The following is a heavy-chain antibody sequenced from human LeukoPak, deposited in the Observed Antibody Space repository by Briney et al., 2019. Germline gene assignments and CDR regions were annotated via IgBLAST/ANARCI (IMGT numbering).Heavy chain of an antibody. J-gene: IGHJ4*02. CDR1: GGSISSYY. Sequence: SETLSLTCTVSGGSISSYYWSWIRQPAGKGLEWIGRIYTSGSTNYNPSLKSRVTMSVDTSKNQFSLKLSSVTAADTAVYYCASGPSTVVTPIPSSFDYWGQGTLVTVSS. V-gene: IGHV4-4*07. D-gene: IGHD4-23*01. CDR3: ASGPSTVVTPIPSSFDY. CDR2: IYTSGST.